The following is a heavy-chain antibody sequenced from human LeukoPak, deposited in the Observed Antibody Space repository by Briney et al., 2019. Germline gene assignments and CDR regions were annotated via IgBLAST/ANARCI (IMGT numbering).Heavy chain of an antibody. Sequence: GGSLRLSCVASGFTFEDYTMHWVRQAPGKGLEWVSLLSWDGSSTFYADSVEGRFSVSRDNSKDCLYLQMNSLTIEDSALYFCAKVAGSSWYKTPDVLDAWGQGTMVIVSS. J-gene: IGHJ3*01. CDR1: GFTFEDYT. D-gene: IGHD6-13*01. CDR3: AKVAGSSWYKTPDVLDA. V-gene: IGHV3-43*01. CDR2: LSWDGSST.